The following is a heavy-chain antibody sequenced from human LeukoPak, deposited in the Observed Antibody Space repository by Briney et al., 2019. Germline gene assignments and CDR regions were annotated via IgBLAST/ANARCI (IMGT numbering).Heavy chain of an antibody. J-gene: IGHJ4*02. CDR1: GGTFSSDA. D-gene: IGHD6-19*01. CDR3: ARSIAVAGTYGVDY. CDR2: IIPIFGTA. V-gene: IGHV1-69*05. Sequence: GASVKGSCKASGGTFSSDAISWVRQAPGQGLEWMGRIIPIFGTANYAQKCQGRVTITTDESTSTAYMELSSLRSEDTAVYYCARSIAVAGTYGVDYWGQGTLVTVSS.